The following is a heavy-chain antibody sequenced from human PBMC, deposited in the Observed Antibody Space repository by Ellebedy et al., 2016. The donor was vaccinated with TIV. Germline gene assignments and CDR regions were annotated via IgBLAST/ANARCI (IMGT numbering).Heavy chain of an antibody. J-gene: IGHJ4*02. Sequence: ASVKVSXKASGYTFTGYYMHWVRQAPGQGLEWMGIINPSGGSTSYAQKFQGRVTMTRDTSTSTVYMELSSLRSEDTAVYYCARARAVVTPIDYWGQGTLVTVSS. D-gene: IGHD4-23*01. CDR3: ARARAVVTPIDY. CDR2: INPSGGST. V-gene: IGHV1-46*01. CDR1: GYTFTGYY.